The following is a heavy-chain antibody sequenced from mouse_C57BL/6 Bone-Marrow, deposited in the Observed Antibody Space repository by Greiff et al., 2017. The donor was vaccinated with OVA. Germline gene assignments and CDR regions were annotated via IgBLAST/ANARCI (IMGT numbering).Heavy chain of an antibody. J-gene: IGHJ3*01. CDR2: IYPGDGDI. D-gene: IGHD1-1*01. CDR1: GYAFSSYW. Sequence: QVQLQQSGAELVKPGASVKISCKASGYAFSSYWMNWVKQRPGKGLEWIGQIYPGDGDINYNGKFKGKATLTADKSCSTAYMPLSSLTSEDSAVYFCAREAYYRFTYWGQGTLVTVSA. CDR3: AREAYYRFTY. V-gene: IGHV1-80*01.